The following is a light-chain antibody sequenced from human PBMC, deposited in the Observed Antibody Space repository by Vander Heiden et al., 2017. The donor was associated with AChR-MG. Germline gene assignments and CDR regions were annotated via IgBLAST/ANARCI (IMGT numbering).Light chain of an antibody. CDR3: QQYNNWPYT. V-gene: IGKV3-15*01. CDR2: GAS. J-gene: IGKJ2*01. Sequence: EIVMTQSPATLSVSPGESATLSCRASQSVSTNLAWYQQKPGQAPRLLMYGASTRATGIPARFSGSGSGTEFTLTISRLQSEDFAVYYCQQYNNWPYTFGQGTKLEIK. CDR1: QSVSTN.